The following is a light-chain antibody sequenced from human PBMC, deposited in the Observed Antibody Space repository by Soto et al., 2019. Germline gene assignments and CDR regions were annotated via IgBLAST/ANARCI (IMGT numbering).Light chain of an antibody. CDR2: EGS. J-gene: IGLJ1*01. CDR1: SSDVGSYNL. V-gene: IGLV2-23*01. CDR3: CSYAGSSTPYV. Sequence: QSVLTQPASVSGSPGQSITISCTGASSDVGSYNLVSWYQQHPGNAPKLMIFEGSKRPSGVSSRFSGSKSGNTASLTISGLQAEDEADYYCCSYAGSSTPYVFGTGTKLTVL.